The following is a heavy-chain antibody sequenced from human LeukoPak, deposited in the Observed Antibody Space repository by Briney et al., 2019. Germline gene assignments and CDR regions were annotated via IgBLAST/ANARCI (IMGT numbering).Heavy chain of an antibody. CDR3: AKDDKKTIPAAMGGDYYYYYMDV. CDR1: GFTFSSYG. D-gene: IGHD2-2*01. J-gene: IGHJ6*03. CDR2: LRYDGSNK. V-gene: IGHV3-30*02. Sequence: PGGSLRLSCAASGFTFSSYGVPWVRQAPGKGLEWVAFLRYDGSNKYYADSVKGRFTISRDNSKNTLYLQMNSLRAEDTAVYYCAKDDKKTIPAAMGGDYYYYYMDVWGKGTTVTISS.